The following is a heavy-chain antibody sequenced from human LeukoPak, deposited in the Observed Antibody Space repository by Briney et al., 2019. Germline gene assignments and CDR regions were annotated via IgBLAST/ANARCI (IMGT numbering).Heavy chain of an antibody. CDR1: GFTFSSYA. J-gene: IGHJ4*02. V-gene: IGHV3-23*01. CDR3: AKYYYGSGSSDFDY. Sequence: AGGSLRLSCAASGFTFSSYAMSWVRQAPGKGLEWVSAISGSGGSTYYADSVKGRLTISRDNSKNTLDLQMNSLRAEDTAVYYCAKYYYGSGSSDFDYWGQGTLVTVSS. D-gene: IGHD3-10*01. CDR2: ISGSGGST.